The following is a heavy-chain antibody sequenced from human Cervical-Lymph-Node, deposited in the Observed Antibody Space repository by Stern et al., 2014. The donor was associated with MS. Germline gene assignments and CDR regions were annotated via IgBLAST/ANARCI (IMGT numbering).Heavy chain of an antibody. V-gene: IGHV1-46*01. CDR3: ARDIAGAATGFDY. D-gene: IGHD4/OR15-4a*01. CDR1: GYTLTNPY. J-gene: IGHJ4*02. CDR2: ISPTTGTT. Sequence: VQLLESGAAVREPGNSVKVSCKTSGYTLTNPYIHCVRQAPGQGLEWMGIISPTTGTTTHAQKFQGRVTMTRDTATSTVYMDLSSLRSEDTAVYFCARDIAGAATGFDYWGQGTLLTVSS.